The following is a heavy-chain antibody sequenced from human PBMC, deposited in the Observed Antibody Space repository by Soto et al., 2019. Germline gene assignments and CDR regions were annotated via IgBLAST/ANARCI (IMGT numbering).Heavy chain of an antibody. CDR3: AREYYDSSGYGLGGAFDI. Sequence: QVQLVQSGAEVKKPGSSVKVYCKASGGTFNSYAISWVRQAPGQGLEWMGGIIPIFGTANYAQKLKGRVTITADESTSTDNMELSSLRSEDTAVYYCAREYYDSSGYGLGGAFDIWGQGTMVTVSS. V-gene: IGHV1-69*12. CDR1: GGTFNSYA. D-gene: IGHD3-22*01. J-gene: IGHJ3*02. CDR2: IIPIFGTA.